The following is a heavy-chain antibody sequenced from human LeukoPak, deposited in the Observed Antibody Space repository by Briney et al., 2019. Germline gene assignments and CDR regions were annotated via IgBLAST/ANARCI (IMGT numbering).Heavy chain of an antibody. Sequence: SGGSLRLSCAASGLTFSSYAMSWVRQAAGKGLEWVSAMSGSGGSTDYADSVKGRFTISRDNSKNTLYLQMNSLRAEDTAVYYCAKDPGVVVRNRYFQHWGQGTLVTVSS. D-gene: IGHD3-22*01. CDR1: GLTFSSYA. CDR2: MSGSGGST. V-gene: IGHV3-23*01. CDR3: AKDPGVVVRNRYFQH. J-gene: IGHJ1*01.